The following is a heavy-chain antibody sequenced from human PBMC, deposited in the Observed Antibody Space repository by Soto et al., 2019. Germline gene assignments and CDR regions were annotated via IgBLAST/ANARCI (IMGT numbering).Heavy chain of an antibody. J-gene: IGHJ6*02. CDR2: LIARGGST. D-gene: IGHD2-2*01. V-gene: IGHV3-23*01. CDR3: ARDPPNDKTQLDYGMDV. CDR1: GFTFRRHT. Sequence: GVTMRQPCAASGFTFRRHTMNRVSQAPGKGQEWASLLIARGGSTYKADSVKGRFTTSRDKSKITLYLQMNSLRAEDTDVYYCARDPPNDKTQLDYGMDVWGQVTAVTVSS.